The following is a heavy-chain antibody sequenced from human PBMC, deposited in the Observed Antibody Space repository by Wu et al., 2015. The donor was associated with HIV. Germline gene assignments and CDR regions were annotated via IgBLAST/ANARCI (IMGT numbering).Heavy chain of an antibody. CDR2: INPSGGST. J-gene: IGHJ3*02. CDR1: GYTFTSYY. CDR3: ARGVRRYSSGWRPSDAFDI. V-gene: IGHV1-46*03. Sequence: QVQLVQSGAEVKKPGASVKVSCKASGYTFTSYYMHWVRQAPGQGLEWMGIINPSGGSTSYAQKFQGRVTMTRDTSTSTVYMELSSLRSEDTAVYYCARGVRRYSSGWRPSDAFDIWGQGTMVTVSS. D-gene: IGHD6-19*01.